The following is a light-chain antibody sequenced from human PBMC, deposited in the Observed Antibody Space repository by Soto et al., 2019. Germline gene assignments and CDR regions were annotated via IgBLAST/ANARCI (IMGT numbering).Light chain of an antibody. Sequence: EILMSPSTATPSASHWDLATLSCRASQRVRSNLAWYHQQPGQAPRLLISVAASLATRTPARFSGSGSGTELTLSIGSLQTKAFAVHYCQQYNDWPPTFGPGTKVDI. V-gene: IGKV3-15*01. CDR3: QQYNDWPPT. CDR2: VAA. J-gene: IGKJ1*01. CDR1: QRVRSN.